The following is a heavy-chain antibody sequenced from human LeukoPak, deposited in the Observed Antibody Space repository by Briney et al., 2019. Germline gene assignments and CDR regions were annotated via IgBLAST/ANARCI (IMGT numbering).Heavy chain of an antibody. J-gene: IGHJ4*02. CDR3: ARESEVGAYDY. CDR1: GFTFSSYD. CDR2: IGTAGDT. V-gene: IGHV3-13*01. D-gene: IGHD1-26*01. Sequence: GGSLRLSCAASGFTFSSYDMHWVRQATEKGLEWVSAIGTAGDTYYPGSVKGRFTISRENAKNSLYLQMNSLRAGDTAVYYCARESEVGAYDYWGQGTLVTVSS.